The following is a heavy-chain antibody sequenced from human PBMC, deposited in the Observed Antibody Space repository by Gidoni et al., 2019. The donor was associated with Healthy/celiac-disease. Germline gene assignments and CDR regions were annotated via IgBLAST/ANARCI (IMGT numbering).Heavy chain of an antibody. Sequence: VQLVESGGGVVQPGRSLSLSCAASGFTFSSYAMHWVRQAPGKGLEWVAVISYDGSNKYYADSVKGRFTISRDNSKNTLYLQMNSLRAEDTAVYYCAGSLDYWGQGTLVTVSS. CDR2: ISYDGSNK. J-gene: IGHJ4*02. CDR1: GFTFSSYA. D-gene: IGHD6-6*01. CDR3: AGSLDY. V-gene: IGHV3-30*04.